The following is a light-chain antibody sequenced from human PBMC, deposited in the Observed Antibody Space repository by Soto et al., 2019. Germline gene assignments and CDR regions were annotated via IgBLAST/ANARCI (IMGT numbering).Light chain of an antibody. CDR3: QQHISCTLT. Sequence: QMTQSPSSLSASLVYIFTITCXASQDISGWLAWYQQKPGKAPKLLIYAASSLQSGVPSRFSGSGSGTDFSLTIRSLQPEDFATYYCQQHISCTLTVGQGTRLEI. V-gene: IGKV1D-12*01. J-gene: IGKJ5*01. CDR2: AAS. CDR1: QDISGW.